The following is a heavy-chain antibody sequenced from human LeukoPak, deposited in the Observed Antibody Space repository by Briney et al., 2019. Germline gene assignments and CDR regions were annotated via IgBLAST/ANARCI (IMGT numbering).Heavy chain of an antibody. Sequence: SETLSLTCTVSGGSISSYYWSWIRQPPGKGLEWIGYIYYSGSTNYNPSLKSRVTISVDTSKNQFSLELSSVTAADTAVYYCARVSGSSYRNWFDPWGQGTLVTVSS. D-gene: IGHD2-2*01. J-gene: IGHJ5*02. CDR2: IYYSGST. CDR3: ARVSGSSYRNWFDP. CDR1: GGSISSYY. V-gene: IGHV4-59*01.